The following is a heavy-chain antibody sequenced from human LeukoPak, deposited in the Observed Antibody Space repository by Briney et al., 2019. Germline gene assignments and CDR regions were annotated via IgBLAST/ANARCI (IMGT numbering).Heavy chain of an antibody. CDR2: IIPILGIA. J-gene: IGHJ4*02. V-gene: IGHV1-69*04. D-gene: IGHD3-22*01. Sequence: SVKVSCKASGGTFSSYAISWVRQAPGQGLEWMGSIIPILGIANYAQKFQGRVTITADKSTSTAYMELSSLRSEDTAVYYCARESATYYYDSSGYYEDYFDYWGQGPLVTVSS. CDR3: ARESATYYYDSSGYYEDYFDY. CDR1: GGTFSSYA.